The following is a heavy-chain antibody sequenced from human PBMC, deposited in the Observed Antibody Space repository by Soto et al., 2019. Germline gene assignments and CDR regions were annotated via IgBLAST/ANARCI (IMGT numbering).Heavy chain of an antibody. D-gene: IGHD2-2*01. CDR2: IYTSGST. J-gene: IGHJ6*02. CDR3: EREFYLGVVPAATWYYGMDV. Sequence: SETLSLTCTVSGGSISSYYWSWIRQPAGKGLEWIGRIYTSGSTNYNPSLKSRVTMSVDTSKNQFSLKLSSVTAADTAVYYCEREFYLGVVPAATWYYGMDVWGQGTTVTVSS. V-gene: IGHV4-4*07. CDR1: GGSISSYY.